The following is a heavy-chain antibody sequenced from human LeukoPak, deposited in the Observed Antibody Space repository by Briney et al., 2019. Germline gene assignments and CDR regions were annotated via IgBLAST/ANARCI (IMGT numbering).Heavy chain of an antibody. V-gene: IGHV3-30*18. CDR1: GFTFSSYG. Sequence: GGSLRLSCAASGFTFSSYGMHWVRQAPGKGLEWVAVISYDGSNKYYADSVKGRFTISRDNSKNTLYLQMNSLRAEDTAVYYCAKAGRSGWYSGYWGQGTLVTVSS. J-gene: IGHJ4*02. CDR2: ISYDGSNK. D-gene: IGHD6-19*01. CDR3: AKAGRSGWYSGY.